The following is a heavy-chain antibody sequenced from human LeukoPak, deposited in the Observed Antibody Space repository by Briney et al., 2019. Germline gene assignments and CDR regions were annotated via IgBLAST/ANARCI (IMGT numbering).Heavy chain of an antibody. CDR3: ASRWNDDFTDAFDI. CDR1: GGTFSSYA. D-gene: IGHD1-1*01. Sequence: GASVKVSCKASGGTFSSYAISWVRQAPGQGLEWMGGIIPIFGTANYAQKFQGRVTITADESTSTAYMELSSLRSEDTAVYYCASRWNDDFTDAFDIWGQGTMVTVSS. CDR2: IIPIFGTA. V-gene: IGHV1-69*13. J-gene: IGHJ3*02.